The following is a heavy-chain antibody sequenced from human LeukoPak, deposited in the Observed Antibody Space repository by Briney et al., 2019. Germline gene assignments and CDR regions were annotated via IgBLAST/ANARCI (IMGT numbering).Heavy chain of an antibody. CDR3: ARGSTVTTRGKIGY. D-gene: IGHD4-11*01. CDR2: INPNSGGT. Sequence: ASVKVSCKASGYTFSGHYIHWVRQAPGQGLEWMGWINPNSGGTNYGQKFQARVTMTRDTSISTAYMELTSLRSDDTAVYYCARGSTVTTRGKIGYWGQGTLITVSS. CDR1: GYTFSGHY. V-gene: IGHV1-2*02. J-gene: IGHJ4*02.